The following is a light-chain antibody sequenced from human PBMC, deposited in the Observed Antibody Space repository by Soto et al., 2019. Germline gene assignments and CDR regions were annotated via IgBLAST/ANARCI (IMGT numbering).Light chain of an antibody. CDR2: DAS. CDR3: QQRQYWPPIT. J-gene: IGKJ5*01. Sequence: EIVLTQSPATLSLSPWERATLSCRASQSVSSYLAWYQQKPGQAPRLLIYDASNRATGIPARFSGSGSGTDFTLTISSLEPEDCAIYYCQQRQYWPPITFGQGTRLEIK. CDR1: QSVSSY. V-gene: IGKV3-11*01.